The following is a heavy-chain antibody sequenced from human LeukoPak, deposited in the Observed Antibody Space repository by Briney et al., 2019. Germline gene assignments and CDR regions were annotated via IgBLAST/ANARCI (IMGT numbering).Heavy chain of an antibody. CDR3: AKEKLPSGYSLLCYY. CDR2: IYYDGSNK. V-gene: IGHV3-30*18. J-gene: IGHJ4*02. Sequence: GWALRLSFPACLLILRKYGMHWVRQAPAKGLAGVAVIYYDGSNKYYADSVEGRFTNSRDDFKSKLDLQMNSLRAEGTAVYYCAKEKLPSGYSLLCYYCGEGTLVTVSS. D-gene: IGHD5-18*01. CDR1: LLILRKYG.